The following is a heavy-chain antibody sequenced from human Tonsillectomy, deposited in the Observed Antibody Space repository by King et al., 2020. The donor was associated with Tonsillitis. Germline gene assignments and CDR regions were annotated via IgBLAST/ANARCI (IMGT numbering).Heavy chain of an antibody. CDR3: AKTAGYTKNYLDY. Sequence: DVQLVESGGGMVQPGGSLRLSCAASGLTFTSYAMSWVRQAPGKGLEWVSGLSGSGGNTYYADSVKGWFTISRDNSKSTLYLQMNSLRADDTAVYYCAKTAGYTKNYLDYWGQGTLVTVSS. V-gene: IGHV3-23*04. J-gene: IGHJ4*02. CDR1: GLTFTSYA. CDR2: LSGSGGNT. D-gene: IGHD2-2*02.